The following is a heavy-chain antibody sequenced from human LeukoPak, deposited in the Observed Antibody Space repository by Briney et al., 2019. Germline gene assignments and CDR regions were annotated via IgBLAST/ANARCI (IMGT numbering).Heavy chain of an antibody. CDR2: IWYDGSNK. CDR1: GFTFSSYG. V-gene: IGHV3-33*06. Sequence: PGRSLRLSCAASGFTFSSYGMHWVRQAPGKGLEWVAVIWYDGSNKYYADSVKGRFTISRDNSKNTLYLQMNSLRAEDTAVYYCAKPGSRLFTALDYWGQGTLVTVSS. D-gene: IGHD3-10*01. CDR3: AKPGSRLFTALDY. J-gene: IGHJ4*02.